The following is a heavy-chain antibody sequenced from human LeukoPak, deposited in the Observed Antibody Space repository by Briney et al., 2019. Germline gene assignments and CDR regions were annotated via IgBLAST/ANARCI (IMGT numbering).Heavy chain of an antibody. CDR1: GFSFSSKY. J-gene: IGHJ6*04. V-gene: IGHV3-48*03. Sequence: PGGSLRLSCVVSGFSFSSKYMNWVRQAPGKGLEWVSYISSSGSTIYYADSVKGRFTISRDNAKNSLYLQMNSLRAEDTAVYYCAELGITMIGGVWGKGTTVTISS. CDR3: AELGITMIGGV. CDR2: ISSSGSTI. D-gene: IGHD3-10*02.